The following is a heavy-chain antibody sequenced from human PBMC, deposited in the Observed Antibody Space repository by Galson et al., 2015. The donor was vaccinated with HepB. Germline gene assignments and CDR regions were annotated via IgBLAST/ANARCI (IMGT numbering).Heavy chain of an antibody. Sequence: PALVKPTQTLTLTCTFSGFSLSTSGVGVGWIRQPPGKALEWLARIDWDDDKYYSTSLKTRLTISKDTSKNQVVLTMTNMDPVDTATYYCARTRLCYDSSGYYDYWGQGTLVTVSS. J-gene: IGHJ4*02. D-gene: IGHD3-22*01. CDR3: ARTRLCYDSSGYYDY. CDR1: GFSLSTSGVG. CDR2: IDWDDDK. V-gene: IGHV2-70*11.